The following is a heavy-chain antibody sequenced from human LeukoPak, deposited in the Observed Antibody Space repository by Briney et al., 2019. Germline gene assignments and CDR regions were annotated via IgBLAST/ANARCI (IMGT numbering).Heavy chain of an antibody. J-gene: IGHJ4*02. V-gene: IGHV3-66*01. CDR2: IYSGGST. CDR3: ARERYGGNPSVVDY. D-gene: IGHD4-23*01. Sequence: PGGSLRLSCAASGFTFSSYAMSWVRQAPGKGLQWVSVIYSGGSTYYADSVKGRFTISRDNSKNTLYLQMNSLRAEDTAVYYCARERYGGNPSVVDYWGQGTLVTVSS. CDR1: GFTFSSYA.